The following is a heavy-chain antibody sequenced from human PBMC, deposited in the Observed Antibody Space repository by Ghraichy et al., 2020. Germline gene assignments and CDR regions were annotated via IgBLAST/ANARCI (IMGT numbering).Heavy chain of an antibody. CDR3: ARVGGDGDYLD. D-gene: IGHD4-17*01. CDR2: IYYSGST. CDR1: GGSISSGGYY. J-gene: IGHJ4*02. V-gene: IGHV4-31*03. Sequence: SLNISCTVSGGSISSGGYYWSWIRQHPGKGLEWIGYIYYSGSTYYNPSLKSRVTISVDTSKNQFSLKLSSVTAADTAVYYCARVGGDGDYLDWGQGTLVTVSS.